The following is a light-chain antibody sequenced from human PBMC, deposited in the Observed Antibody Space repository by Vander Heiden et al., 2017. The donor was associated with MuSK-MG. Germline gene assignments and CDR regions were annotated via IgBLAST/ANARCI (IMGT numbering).Light chain of an antibody. CDR1: SYNIGAGYD. Sequence: QSVLTQPPSVSGAPGQTVTISCTGSSYNIGAGYDVHWYQQFPGTAPKLLISGNSNRPSGVPDRFSGSKSGASASLAITGLQVEDEADYYCQSYDTSLSGSGVFGTGTKVTV. CDR2: GNS. V-gene: IGLV1-40*01. J-gene: IGLJ1*01. CDR3: QSYDTSLSGSGV.